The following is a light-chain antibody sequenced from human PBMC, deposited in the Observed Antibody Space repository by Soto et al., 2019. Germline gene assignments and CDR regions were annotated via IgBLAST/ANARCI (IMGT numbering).Light chain of an antibody. CDR3: QQYETFSGT. Sequence: DIKVTQSPSALSASAGDRVTITCRASQSVSGWLAWYQQKPGKAPKVLIYDVSNLQSGVPSRFSGSGSGTKFTLTIASLRPDDFATYYCQQYETFSGTFGPGTKVDI. V-gene: IGKV1-5*01. CDR1: QSVSGW. CDR2: DVS. J-gene: IGKJ1*01.